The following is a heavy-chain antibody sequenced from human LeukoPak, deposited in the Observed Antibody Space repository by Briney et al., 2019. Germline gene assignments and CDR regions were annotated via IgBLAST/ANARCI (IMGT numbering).Heavy chain of an antibody. D-gene: IGHD3-3*01. J-gene: IGHJ4*02. CDR1: GFTFDDYA. CDR2: ISWNSGSI. Sequence: GRSLRLSCAASGFTFDDYAMHWVRQAPGKGLEWVSGISWNSGSIGYADSVKGRFTISRDNAKNSLYLQMNSLRAEDTALYYCAKGFARCYSDFWIGNYGLDYWAKGTLVTVS. V-gene: IGHV3-9*01. CDR3: AKGFARCYSDFWIGNYGLDY.